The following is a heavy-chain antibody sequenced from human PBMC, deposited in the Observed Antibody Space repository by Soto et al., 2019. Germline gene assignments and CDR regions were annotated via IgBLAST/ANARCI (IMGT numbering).Heavy chain of an antibody. CDR2: INAYNGNT. CDR1: GYTFTNYG. Sequence: GASVKVSCKASGYTFTNYGISWVPQAPGQGLEWMGWINAYNGNTNYAQKLQGRVTMTTDTSTSTAYMELRSLRSDDTAVYYCARASEVYCSSTSCYFKGNWFDPWG. V-gene: IGHV1-18*01. D-gene: IGHD2-2*01. CDR3: ARASEVYCSSTSCYFKGNWFDP. J-gene: IGHJ5*02.